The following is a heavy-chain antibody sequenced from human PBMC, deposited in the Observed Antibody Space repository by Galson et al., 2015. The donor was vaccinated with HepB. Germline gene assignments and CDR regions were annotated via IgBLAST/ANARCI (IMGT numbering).Heavy chain of an antibody. Sequence: LRLSCAASGLTFTNYAMSWVRQSPGKRLEWIGQIYHSGDTNYNPSLKSRVTMSVGTSKNQFSLKLSSVTAADTAIYYCARDWIRDGASYYFDYWGQGTLVTVSS. J-gene: IGHJ4*02. CDR2: IYHSGDT. V-gene: IGHV4-34*01. D-gene: IGHD5-24*01. CDR3: ARDWIRDGASYYFDY. CDR1: GLTFTNYA.